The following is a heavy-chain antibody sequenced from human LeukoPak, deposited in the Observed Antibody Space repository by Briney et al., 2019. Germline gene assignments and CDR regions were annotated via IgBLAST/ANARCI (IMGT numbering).Heavy chain of an antibody. V-gene: IGHV1-2*02. Sequence: ASVKVSCKASGYTFTSYGISWVRQAPGQGLEWMGWINPNSGGTNYAQKFQGRVTMTRDTSISTAYMELSRLRSDDTAVYYCARAKIVVVPAANDYWGQGTLVTVSS. CDR2: INPNSGGT. CDR3: ARAKIVVVPAANDY. J-gene: IGHJ4*02. D-gene: IGHD2-2*01. CDR1: GYTFTSYG.